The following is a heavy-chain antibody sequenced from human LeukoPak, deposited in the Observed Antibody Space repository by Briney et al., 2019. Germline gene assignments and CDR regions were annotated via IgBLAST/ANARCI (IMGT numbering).Heavy chain of an antibody. J-gene: IGHJ4*02. D-gene: IGHD3-22*01. Sequence: PGGSLRLSCAASGFTFTSYWMSWVRQAPGKGLEWVANIEQDGSEKYYVDSVKGRFTISRDNAKNSLYLQMNSLKTEDTAVYYCTRDHPPSYYYDSSGYQFDYWGQGTLVTVSS. CDR3: TRDHPPSYYYDSSGYQFDY. CDR2: IEQDGSEK. CDR1: GFTFTSYW. V-gene: IGHV3-7*03.